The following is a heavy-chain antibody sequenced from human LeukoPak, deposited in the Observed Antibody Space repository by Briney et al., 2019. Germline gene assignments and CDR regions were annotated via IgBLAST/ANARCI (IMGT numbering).Heavy chain of an antibody. Sequence: AAVTVSFTASGYTFTFYYLHWVGQAPGQGQEWRGWLNPKTGGTSYAQKFQGRVSMTSDTSISTVNMELSRLTSDGTAVYYCARATAENDHWGQGTLVTVSS. CDR3: ARATAENDH. D-gene: IGHD1-14*01. V-gene: IGHV1-2*02. CDR2: LNPKTGGT. J-gene: IGHJ4*02. CDR1: GYTFTFYY.